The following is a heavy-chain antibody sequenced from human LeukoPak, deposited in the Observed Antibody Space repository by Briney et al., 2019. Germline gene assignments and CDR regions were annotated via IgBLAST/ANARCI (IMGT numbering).Heavy chain of an antibody. CDR1: GFTFSTYG. CDR2: ISYDGGNK. CDR3: ARKEGWYVFDY. Sequence: HAGRSLRLSCAASGFTFSTYGMHWVRQAPGKGLEWVAVISYDGGNKYYADSVKGRFTISRDNSKNTLYLQMNSLRAEDTAVYYCARKEGWYVFDYWGQGTLVTVSS. V-gene: IGHV3-30*03. J-gene: IGHJ4*02. D-gene: IGHD6-19*01.